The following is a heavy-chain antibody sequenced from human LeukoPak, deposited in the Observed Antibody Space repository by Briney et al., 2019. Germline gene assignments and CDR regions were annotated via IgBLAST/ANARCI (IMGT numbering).Heavy chain of an antibody. CDR1: GFTFSSYS. D-gene: IGHD3-22*01. CDR3: ARERSADRFMNAFDI. CDR2: ISSSSSYI. J-gene: IGHJ3*02. Sequence: GGSLRLSCAASGFTFSSYSMNWVRQAPGKGLEWVSSISSSSSYIYYADSVKGRFTISRDNAKNSLHLQMNILRAEDTAVYYCARERSADRFMNAFDIWGQGTMVTVSS. V-gene: IGHV3-21*01.